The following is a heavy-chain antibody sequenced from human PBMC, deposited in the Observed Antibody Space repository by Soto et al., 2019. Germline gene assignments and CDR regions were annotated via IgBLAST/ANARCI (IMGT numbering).Heavy chain of an antibody. Sequence: ASVKVSCKASGGTFSSYAISWVRQAPGQGLEWMGWINPNSGGTNYAQKFQGWVTMTRDTSISTAYMELSRLRSDDTAVYYCARDPNFVLVPAATHYYYGMDVWGQGTTVSVSS. CDR2: INPNSGGT. V-gene: IGHV1-2*04. CDR1: GGTFSSYA. D-gene: IGHD2-2*01. J-gene: IGHJ6*02. CDR3: ARDPNFVLVPAATHYYYGMDV.